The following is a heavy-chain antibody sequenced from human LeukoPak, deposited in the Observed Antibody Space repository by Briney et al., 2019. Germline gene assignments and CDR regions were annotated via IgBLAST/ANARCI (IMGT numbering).Heavy chain of an antibody. V-gene: IGHV1-24*01. CDR1: GYTLTELS. CDR3: PTSDDSSGYWGGFDY. D-gene: IGHD3-22*01. CDR2: FDPEDGET. Sequence: ASVKVSCKVSGYTLTELSMHWVRQAPGKGLEWMGGFDPEDGETIYAQKFQGRVTMTEDTSTDTAYMELSSLRSEDTAVYYCPTSDDSSGYWGGFDYWGQGTLVTGPS. J-gene: IGHJ4*02.